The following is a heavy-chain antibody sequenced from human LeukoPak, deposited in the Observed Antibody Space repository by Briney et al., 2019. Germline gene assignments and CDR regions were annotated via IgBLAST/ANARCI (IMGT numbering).Heavy chain of an antibody. D-gene: IGHD3-3*01. CDR1: GFTFSSYS. Sequence: PGGSLRLSCAASGFTFSSYSMNWVSQAPGKGLEWVSAISGSGGSTYYADSVKGRFTISRDNAKNTLYLQMNSLRAEDTAVYYCAKDQETEGFLEWFPPVAFDYWGQGTLVTVSS. CDR3: AKDQETEGFLEWFPPVAFDY. V-gene: IGHV3-23*01. CDR2: ISGSGGST. J-gene: IGHJ4*02.